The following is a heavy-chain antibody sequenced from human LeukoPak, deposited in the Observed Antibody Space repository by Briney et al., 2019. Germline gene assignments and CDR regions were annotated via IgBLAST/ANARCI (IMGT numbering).Heavy chain of an antibody. CDR3: ARGRYDSSGYYYDY. CDR2: IYYSGST. D-gene: IGHD3-22*01. V-gene: IGHV4-31*03. Sequence: SETLSLTCTVSGGSISSGGYYWSWIRQHPGKGLEWIGYIYYSGSTYYNPSLKSRVTISVDTSKNQFSLKLSSVTAADTAVYYCARGRYDSSGYYYDYWGQGTLVTVSS. CDR1: GGSISSGGYY. J-gene: IGHJ4*02.